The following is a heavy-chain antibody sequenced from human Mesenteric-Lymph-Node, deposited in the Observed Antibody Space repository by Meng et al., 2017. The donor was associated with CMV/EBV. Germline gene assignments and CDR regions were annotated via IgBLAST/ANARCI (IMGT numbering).Heavy chain of an antibody. Sequence: CTVSCGSISSSDYYWRWLRQPPGNGLVWIGYIYYSECTYYNPSLKSRVTISVDTSKNQFSLKLSSVTAADTAVYYCARGPTIPISDYWGQGTLVTVSS. CDR2: IYYSECT. V-gene: IGHV4-30-4*01. D-gene: IGHD3-3*01. CDR3: ARGPTIPISDY. J-gene: IGHJ4*02. CDR1: CGSISSSDYY.